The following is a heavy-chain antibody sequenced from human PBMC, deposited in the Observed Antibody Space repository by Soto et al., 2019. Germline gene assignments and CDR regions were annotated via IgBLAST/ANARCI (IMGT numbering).Heavy chain of an antibody. CDR1: GGAISTFS. Sequence: SATLSLTCTVSGGAISTFSWTWIRQPAGKGLEWIGRIYSSGSTKYNPSLQSRVTMSLDTSNNQFSLRLTSVTAADTAVYYCARGQRFSDWFDPWGQGTLVTVSS. CDR3: ARGQRFSDWFDP. V-gene: IGHV4-4*07. CDR2: IYSSGST. D-gene: IGHD3-3*01. J-gene: IGHJ5*02.